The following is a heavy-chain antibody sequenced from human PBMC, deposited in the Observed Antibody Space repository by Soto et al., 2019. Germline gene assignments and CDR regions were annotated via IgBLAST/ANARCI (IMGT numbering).Heavy chain of an antibody. D-gene: IGHD6-13*01. V-gene: IGHV1-18*01. CDR1: GYTFTSYG. J-gene: IGHJ4*02. Sequence: ASLKVSCKASGYTFTSYGISWVRQAPGQGLEWMGWISGYNGDTNYAQKYQGRVTMTTDTSTSTAYMELRSLRSDDTAVYYCARAPQTVAGAGIWYWGQGTLVTVSS. CDR2: ISGYNGDT. CDR3: ARAPQTVAGAGIWY.